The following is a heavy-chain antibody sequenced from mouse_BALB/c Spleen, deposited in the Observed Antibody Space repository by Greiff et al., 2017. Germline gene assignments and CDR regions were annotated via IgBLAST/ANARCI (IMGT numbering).Heavy chain of an antibody. J-gene: IGHJ2*01. D-gene: IGHD2-4*01. V-gene: IGHV5-6-4*01. Sequence: EVHLVESGGGLVKPGGSLKLSCAASGFTFSSYTMSWVRQTPEKRLEWVATISSGGSYTYYPDSVKGRFTISRDNAKNTLYLQMSSLKSEDTAMYYCTRAMITPVFDYWGQGTTLTVSS. CDR3: TRAMITPVFDY. CDR2: ISSGGSYT. CDR1: GFTFSSYT.